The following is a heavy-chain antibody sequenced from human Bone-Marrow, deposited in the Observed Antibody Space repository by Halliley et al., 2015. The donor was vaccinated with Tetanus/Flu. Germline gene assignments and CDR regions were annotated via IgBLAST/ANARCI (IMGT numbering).Heavy chain of an antibody. J-gene: IGHJ3*02. CDR2: ISYDGSSK. D-gene: IGHD1-26*01. CDR3: AKDHGKWGSPHAYDI. Sequence: AGISYDGSSKYHIDSVKVRFTIARDNSKKRLYLEINSPRAEDTAVYYCAKDHGKWGSPHAYDIWGQGARVTVSS. V-gene: IGHV3-30*18.